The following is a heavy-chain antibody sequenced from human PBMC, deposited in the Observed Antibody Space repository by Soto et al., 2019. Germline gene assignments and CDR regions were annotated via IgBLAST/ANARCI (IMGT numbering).Heavy chain of an antibody. CDR2: ISYDGSNK. J-gene: IGHJ6*02. V-gene: IGHV3-30-3*01. CDR3: ARGALAAAGNYGMDV. CDR1: GFTFSSYA. D-gene: IGHD6-13*01. Sequence: PGGSLRLSCAASGFTFSSYAMHWVRQAPGKGLEWVAVISYDGSNKYYADSVKGRFTISRDNSKNTLYLQMNSLRAEDTAVYYCARGALAAAGNYGMDVWGQGTTVTVSS.